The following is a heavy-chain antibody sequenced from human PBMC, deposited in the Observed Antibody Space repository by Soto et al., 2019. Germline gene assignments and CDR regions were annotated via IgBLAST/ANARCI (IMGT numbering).Heavy chain of an antibody. CDR2: INPSGGST. D-gene: IGHD3-16*01. Sequence: QAQLVQSGTDGKKPGTSVKVSCKASGYSFTRYEVHWVRQAPGQGLEWMGIINPSGGSTTYAQKLQGRVTMTRDTSTSTVYMELSNLRSEDTAMYYCAKRGGMDVWGQGTGVTVSS. J-gene: IGHJ6*02. CDR3: AKRGGMDV. V-gene: IGHV1-46*01. CDR1: GYSFTRYE.